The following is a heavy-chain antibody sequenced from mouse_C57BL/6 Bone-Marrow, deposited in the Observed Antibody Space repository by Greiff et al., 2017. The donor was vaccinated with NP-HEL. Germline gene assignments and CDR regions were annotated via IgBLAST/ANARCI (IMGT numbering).Heavy chain of an antibody. CDR3: ASNSGYPYYYAMDY. J-gene: IGHJ4*01. CDR2: INPNYGTT. CDR1: GYSFTDYN. Sequence: EVKLVESGPELVKPGASVKISCKASGYSFTDYNMNWVKQSNGKSLEWIGVINPNYGTTSYNQKFKGKATLTVDQSSSTAYMQLNSLTSEDSAVYYCASNSGYPYYYAMDYWGQGTSVTVSS. D-gene: IGHD3-2*02. V-gene: IGHV1-39*01.